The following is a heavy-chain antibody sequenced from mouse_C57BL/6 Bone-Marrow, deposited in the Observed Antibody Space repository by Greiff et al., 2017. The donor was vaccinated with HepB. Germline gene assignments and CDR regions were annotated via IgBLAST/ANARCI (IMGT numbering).Heavy chain of an antibody. CDR2: IFPGSGST. J-gene: IGHJ3*01. Sequence: VQLQQSGPELVKPGASVKISCKASGYTFTDYYINWVKQRPGQGLEWIGWIFPGSGSTYYNEKFKGKATLTVDKSSSTAYMLLSSLTSEDSAVYFCARRGYYGPAWFAYWGQGTLVTVSA. CDR1: GYTFTDYY. CDR3: ARRGYYGPAWFAY. V-gene: IGHV1-75*01. D-gene: IGHD1-1*01.